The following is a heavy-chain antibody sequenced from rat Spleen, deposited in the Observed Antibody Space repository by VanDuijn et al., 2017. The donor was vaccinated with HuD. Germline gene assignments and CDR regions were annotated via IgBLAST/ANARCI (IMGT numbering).Heavy chain of an antibody. V-gene: IGHV5-29*01. CDR2: ISYDGSST. CDR1: GFTFSNYD. CDR3: AREADKPFHYFDH. J-gene: IGHJ2*01. Sequence: EVQLVESDGGLVQPGRSLKLSCAVSGFTFSNYDMAWVRQAPTKGLEWVASISYDGSSTYYRDSVKGRFTISRDNAKSTLYLQMDSLRSEDTATYYCAREADKPFHYFDHWGQGVMVTVSS. D-gene: IGHD1-6*01.